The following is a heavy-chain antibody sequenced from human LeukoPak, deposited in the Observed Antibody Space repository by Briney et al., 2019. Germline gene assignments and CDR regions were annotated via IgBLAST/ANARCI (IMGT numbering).Heavy chain of an antibody. D-gene: IGHD6-19*01. CDR1: GFTFDDYA. V-gene: IGHV3-9*01. Sequence: GRSLRLSCAASGFTFDDYAMHCVRQAPGKGLEWVSGISWNSGSIGYADSVKGRFTISRDNAKNSLYLQMNSLRAEDTALYYCAKDTSQQWLVLGYFDYWGQGTLVTVSS. J-gene: IGHJ4*02. CDR2: ISWNSGSI. CDR3: AKDTSQQWLVLGYFDY.